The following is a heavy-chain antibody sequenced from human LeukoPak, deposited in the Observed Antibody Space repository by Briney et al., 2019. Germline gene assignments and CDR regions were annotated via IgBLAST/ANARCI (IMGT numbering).Heavy chain of an antibody. Sequence: SETLSLTCSVSGGSMRSFYWSWIRQPAGNGLEWIGRIYPSGNTNYNPSLKSRVTMSTDTSKTQFSLKLSSVTAADTAVYYCARDDFWSGYDYWGQGTLVTVSS. CDR3: ARDDFWSGYDY. D-gene: IGHD3-3*01. J-gene: IGHJ4*02. CDR1: GGSMRSFY. V-gene: IGHV4-4*07. CDR2: IYPSGNT.